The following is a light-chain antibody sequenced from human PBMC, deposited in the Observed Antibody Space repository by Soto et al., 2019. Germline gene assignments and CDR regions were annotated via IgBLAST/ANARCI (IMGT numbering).Light chain of an antibody. J-gene: IGLJ2*01. CDR2: EGS. CDR1: SSDGGSYNL. Sequence: QSALTQPASVSGSPGQSITISCTGTSSDGGSYNLVSWYQQHPGKAPKLMIYEGSKRPSGVSNRFSGSKSGNTAFLTISGLQGEDEADYYCCSYAGSSTDVVFGGGTKVTVL. V-gene: IGLV2-23*01. CDR3: CSYAGSSTDVV.